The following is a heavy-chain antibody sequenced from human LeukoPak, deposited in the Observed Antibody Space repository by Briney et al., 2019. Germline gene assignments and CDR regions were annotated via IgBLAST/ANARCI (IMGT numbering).Heavy chain of an antibody. CDR3: ARDMGMATISPLGY. J-gene: IGHJ4*02. D-gene: IGHD5-24*01. Sequence: PSETLSLTCTVSGGSISSYYWSWIRQPPGKGLEWIGYIYYSGSTNYNPSLKSRVTISVDTSKNQFSLKLSSVTAADTAVYYCARDMGMATISPLGYWGQGTLVTVSS. CDR2: IYYSGST. CDR1: GGSISSYY. V-gene: IGHV4-59*01.